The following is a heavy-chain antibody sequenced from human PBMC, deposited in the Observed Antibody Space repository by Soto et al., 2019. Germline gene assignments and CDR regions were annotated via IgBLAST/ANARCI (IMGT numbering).Heavy chain of an antibody. Sequence: QVQLVESGGGVVQPGRSLRLSCAASGFTFSSYGMHWVRQAPGKGLERVAVIWYDGSNKYYADSVKGRFTISRDNSKNTLYLQMNSLRAEDTAVYYCARDAGFGYGRHMDVWGKGTTVTVSS. D-gene: IGHD5-12*01. CDR3: ARDAGFGYGRHMDV. J-gene: IGHJ6*03. CDR1: GFTFSSYG. V-gene: IGHV3-33*01. CDR2: IWYDGSNK.